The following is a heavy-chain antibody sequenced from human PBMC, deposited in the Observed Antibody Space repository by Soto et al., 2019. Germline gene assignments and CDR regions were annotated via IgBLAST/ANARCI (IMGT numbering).Heavy chain of an antibody. CDR2: IYYSGST. CDR3: ARARDDYYDSSEANSNFDY. D-gene: IGHD3-22*01. J-gene: IGHJ4*02. V-gene: IGHV4-30-4*02. CDR1: GGSISSGDYY. Sequence: SDTLSLTCTASGGSISSGDYYWSWIRQPPGKGLEWIGYIYYSGSTYYNPSLKSRVTISVDTSKNQFSLKLSSVTAADTAVYYCARARDDYYDSSEANSNFDYWGQGTLVNVSS.